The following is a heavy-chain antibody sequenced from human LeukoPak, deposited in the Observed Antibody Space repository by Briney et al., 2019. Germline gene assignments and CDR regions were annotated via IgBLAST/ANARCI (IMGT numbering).Heavy chain of an antibody. CDR2: IYYSGST. V-gene: IGHV4-59*01. CDR1: GGSISSYY. Sequence: SETLSLTCTVSGGSISSYYWSWIRQPPGKGLEWIGYIYYSGSTNYNPSLKSRVTISVDTSKNQFSLKLSSVTAADTAIYYCAKGAGGFSYYNWFDPWGQGTLVTVSS. CDR3: AKGAGGFSYYNWFDP. J-gene: IGHJ5*02. D-gene: IGHD5-18*01.